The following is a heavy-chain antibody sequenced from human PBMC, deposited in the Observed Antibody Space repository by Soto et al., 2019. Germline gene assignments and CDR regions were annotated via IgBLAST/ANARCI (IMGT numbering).Heavy chain of an antibody. CDR1: GSTFTTYG. CDR3: AREGEMPYYYYGLDV. Sequence: QVQLVQSGAEVRKPGASVKVSRKASGSTFTTYGISWVRQAPGQVLEWMGWISGYNGHTKYAHKFQGRVTMTTDTSTSTVYMDLGSLRSADTAVYYCAREGEMPYYYYGLDVWGQGTTVTVSS. D-gene: IGHD3-16*01. CDR2: ISGYNGHT. V-gene: IGHV1-18*01. J-gene: IGHJ6*02.